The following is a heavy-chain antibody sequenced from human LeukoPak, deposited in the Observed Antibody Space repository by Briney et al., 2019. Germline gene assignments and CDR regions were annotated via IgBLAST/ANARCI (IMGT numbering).Heavy chain of an antibody. CDR3: ARDQTDSGGYNQYYYYGMDV. D-gene: IGHD1-26*01. V-gene: IGHV7-4-1*02. CDR2: INTNTGNP. J-gene: IGHJ6*02. CDR1: GYIFTSYA. Sequence: GASVKVSCKASGYIFTSYAMNWVRQAPGQGLEWMGWINTNTGNPTYAQGFTGRFVFSLDTSVSTAHLQISSLKAEDTAVYYCARDQTDSGGYNQYYYYGMDVWGQGTTVTVSS.